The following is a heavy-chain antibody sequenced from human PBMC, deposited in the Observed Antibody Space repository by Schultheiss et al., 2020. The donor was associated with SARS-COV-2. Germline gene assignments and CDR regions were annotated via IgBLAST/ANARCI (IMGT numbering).Heavy chain of an antibody. D-gene: IGHD6-13*01. CDR3: ARDAPIELAIAAAGTYYYGMDV. V-gene: IGHV4-4*07. J-gene: IGHJ6*02. CDR1: GGSISSYY. CDR2: IYTSGST. Sequence: SETLSLTCTVSGGSISSYYWSWIRQPAGKGLEWIGRIYTSGSTNYNPSLKSRVTISVDTSKNQFSLKLSSVTAADTAVYYCARDAPIELAIAAAGTYYYGMDVWGQGTTVTVSS.